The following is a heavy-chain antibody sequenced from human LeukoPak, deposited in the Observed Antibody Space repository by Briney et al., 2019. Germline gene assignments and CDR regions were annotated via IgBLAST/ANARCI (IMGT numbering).Heavy chain of an antibody. V-gene: IGHV3-20*04. J-gene: IGHJ4*02. CDR2: RNGGST. CDR3: ARGSSFHNY. CDR1: GFTYSNYA. Sequence: GGSLRLSCAASGFTYSNYAMNWVRQAPGKGLEWVSGRNGGSTGYADSVKGRFTISRDNAKNSLYLQMNSLRAEDTALYYCARGSSFHNYWGQGTLVTVSS. D-gene: IGHD6-6*01.